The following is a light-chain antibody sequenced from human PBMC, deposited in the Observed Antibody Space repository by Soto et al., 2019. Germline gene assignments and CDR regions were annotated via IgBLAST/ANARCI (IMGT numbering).Light chain of an antibody. Sequence: DIQLTQSPSFLSASVGDRVTITCRASQGISSYLAWYQQKPGKAPKLLIYAASTLQSGVPSRFSGSGSGTEFTLTISRLQPEDFATYYCQQLNSYPLMYTFGQGTKLEIK. CDR1: QGISSY. V-gene: IGKV1-9*01. CDR2: AAS. J-gene: IGKJ2*01. CDR3: QQLNSYPLMYT.